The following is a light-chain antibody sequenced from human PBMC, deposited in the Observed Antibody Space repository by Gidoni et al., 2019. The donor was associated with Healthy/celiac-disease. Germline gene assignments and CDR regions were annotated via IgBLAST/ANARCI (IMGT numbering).Light chain of an antibody. Sequence: QSALTQPASVSGSPGQSITISCTGTSSDVGGYNYVSWYQQHPGKAPKLMIYELRNRPSGVSNRFSGSKSGNTAALTISGLQAEDEADYYCSSYTSSSTLVFGGGTKLTVL. V-gene: IGLV2-14*01. CDR1: SSDVGGYNY. CDR3: SSYTSSSTLV. J-gene: IGLJ2*01. CDR2: ELR.